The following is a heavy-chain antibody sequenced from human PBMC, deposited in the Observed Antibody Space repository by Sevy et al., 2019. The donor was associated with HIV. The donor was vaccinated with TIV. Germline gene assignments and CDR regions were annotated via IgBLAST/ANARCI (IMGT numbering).Heavy chain of an antibody. Sequence: GGSLRLSCAASGFTFSSYSMNWVRQAPGKGLEWVSSISSSSSYIYYADSVKGRFTISRDNAKNSLYLQMNSLRAEDTAVYYCARGRNYDILTGYYGVWAFDIRGQGTMVTVSS. CDR3: ARGRNYDILTGYYGVWAFDI. CDR1: GFTFSSYS. J-gene: IGHJ3*02. CDR2: ISSSSSYI. D-gene: IGHD3-9*01. V-gene: IGHV3-21*01.